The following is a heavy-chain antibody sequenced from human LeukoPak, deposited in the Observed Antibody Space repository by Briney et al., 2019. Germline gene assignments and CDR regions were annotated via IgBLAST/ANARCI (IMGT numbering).Heavy chain of an antibody. D-gene: IGHD6-19*01. J-gene: IGHJ4*02. CDR3: ARWDDSAWAFGN. Sequence: SETLSLTCIVSGGSISSYSWNWIRQSPGKALEWVGYISHSGTTSYNSYLRSRVTISVDTSKNQLSLKLTSVTAADTAVYYCARWDDSAWAFGNWGPGTLVTVSS. CDR2: ISHSGTT. CDR1: GGSISSYS. V-gene: IGHV4-59*08.